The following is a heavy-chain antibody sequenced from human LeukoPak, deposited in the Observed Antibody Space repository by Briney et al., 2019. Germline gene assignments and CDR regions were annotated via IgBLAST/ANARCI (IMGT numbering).Heavy chain of an antibody. J-gene: IGHJ6*03. CDR2: IASETYGGTA. CDR3: ARLLWDNYYYYYMDV. V-gene: IGHV3-49*04. D-gene: IGHD3-10*01. Sequence: GGSLRLSCTASGFTFGDYAMTWVRQAPGKGLEWVGFIASETYGGTAEYAASVKGRFTISRDDSKNTLYLQMNSLRAEDMAVYYCARLLWDNYYYYYMDVWGKGTTVTISS. CDR1: GFTFGDYA.